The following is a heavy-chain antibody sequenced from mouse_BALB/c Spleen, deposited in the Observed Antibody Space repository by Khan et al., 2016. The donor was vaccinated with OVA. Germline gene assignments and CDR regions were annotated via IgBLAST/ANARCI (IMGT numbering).Heavy chain of an antibody. V-gene: IGHV2-2*02. CDR2: IWSAGST. Sequence: QVQLKESGPGLVQPSQSLSITCTVSGFSLTNYSVHWVRQSPGKGLEWLGVIWSAGSTDYNAAFISRLTIRKDNSRSQVFFKMNSLQPNDTAIYYCARRGYDYGQGALFAYWGQGTLVTVSA. CDR1: GFSLTNYS. CDR3: ARRGYDYGQGALFAY. J-gene: IGHJ3*01. D-gene: IGHD2-4*01.